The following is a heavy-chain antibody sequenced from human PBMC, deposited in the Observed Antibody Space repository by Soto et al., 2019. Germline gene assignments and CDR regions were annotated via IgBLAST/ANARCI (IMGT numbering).Heavy chain of an antibody. V-gene: IGHV1-8*01. Sequence: QVQLVQSGAEVKKPGASVKVSCKASGYTFTSYDINWVRQATGQGLEWMGWMNPNSGNTGYAQKFQGRVTMTRNTSISTAYMELSSLRSEDTAVYYCARGVGHDYIWGSLVRFDPWGQGTLVTVSS. D-gene: IGHD3-16*01. CDR3: ARGVGHDYIWGSLVRFDP. CDR2: MNPNSGNT. J-gene: IGHJ5*02. CDR1: GYTFTSYD.